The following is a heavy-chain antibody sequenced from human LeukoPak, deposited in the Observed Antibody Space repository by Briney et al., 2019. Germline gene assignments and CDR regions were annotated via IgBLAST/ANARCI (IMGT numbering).Heavy chain of an antibody. J-gene: IGHJ6*03. CDR2: MNPNSGNT. V-gene: IGHV1-8*03. CDR1: GYTFTSYD. Sequence: ASVKVSCKASGYTFTSYDINWVRQATGQGLEWMGWMNPNSGNTGYAQKFQGRVTITRNTSISIAYMELSSLRSEDTAVYYCARGLETTRYYYYMDVWGKGTTVTVSS. CDR3: ARGLETTRYYYYMDV. D-gene: IGHD1-14*01.